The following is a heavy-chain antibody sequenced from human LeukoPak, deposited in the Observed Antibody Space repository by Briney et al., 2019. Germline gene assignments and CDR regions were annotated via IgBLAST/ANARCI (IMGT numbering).Heavy chain of an antibody. J-gene: IGHJ3*02. D-gene: IGHD3-22*01. Sequence: SEILSLTCTVSGGSISSSSYYWGWIRQPPGKGLEWIGHIYYGGSTYYTPSLKSRVTISLDTSKNQFSLKLSSVTAADTAVYYCARAPPPYYYDSSGYSSHGFDIWGQGTMVTVSS. V-gene: IGHV4-39*07. CDR2: IYYGGST. CDR1: GGSISSSSYY. CDR3: ARAPPPYYYDSSGYSSHGFDI.